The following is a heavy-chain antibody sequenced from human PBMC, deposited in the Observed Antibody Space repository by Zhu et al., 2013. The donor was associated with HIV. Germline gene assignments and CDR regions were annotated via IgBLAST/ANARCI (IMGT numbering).Heavy chain of an antibody. J-gene: IGHJ3*02. V-gene: IGHV1-18*01. CDR3: ARAPYDAFDI. CDR2: INIYSGNT. Sequence: QVQLVQSGAEVKKPGASVKVSCKASGYTFTSYGISWVRQAPGQGLEWMGWINIYSGNTYYVQNLQGRVTITTDTSTSTAYMELRSLTSDDTAVYFCARAPYDAFDIWGQGDNGHRLF. CDR1: GYTFTSYG.